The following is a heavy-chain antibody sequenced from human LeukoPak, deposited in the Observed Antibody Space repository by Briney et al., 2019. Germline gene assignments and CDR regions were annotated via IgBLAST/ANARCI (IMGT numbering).Heavy chain of an antibody. V-gene: IGHV4-59*01. Sequence: ASETLSLTCTVSGGSISSYYWSWIRQPPGKGLEWIGYIYYSGSTNYNPSLKSRVTISVDTSKNQFSLKLSSVTAADTAVYYCARDGVHYDFWSGQPPYGMDVWGQGTTVTVSS. D-gene: IGHD3-3*01. J-gene: IGHJ6*02. CDR2: IYYSGST. CDR3: ARDGVHYDFWSGQPPYGMDV. CDR1: GGSISSYY.